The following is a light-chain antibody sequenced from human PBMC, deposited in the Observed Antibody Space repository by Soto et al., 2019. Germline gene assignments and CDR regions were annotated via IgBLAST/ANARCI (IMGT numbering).Light chain of an antibody. CDR2: DAS. V-gene: IGKV3-11*01. J-gene: IGKJ2*01. Sequence: EIVLTQSPATLSLSPGERATLACRASQSVSSYLAWYQQKPGRAPTLLIYDASNRATGIPASFRGGGSGTEFTLPLISLDPEDFAVYFFQQRFKWPRFTFGQGTKLEIK. CDR3: QQRFKWPRFT. CDR1: QSVSSY.